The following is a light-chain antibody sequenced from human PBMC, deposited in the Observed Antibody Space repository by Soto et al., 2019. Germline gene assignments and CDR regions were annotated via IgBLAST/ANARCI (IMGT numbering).Light chain of an antibody. CDR3: SSFTRSSTYV. CDR2: DVN. J-gene: IGLJ1*01. V-gene: IGLV2-14*01. CDR1: SSDVGAYNF. Sequence: QSVLTQPASVSGSPGQSITISCTGTSSDVGAYNFVSWYQQYPGKAPKVMIYDVNNRPSGVYNRFSGSKSGNTASLTISGLQAEDEADYYCSSFTRSSTYVFGSGTKLTVL.